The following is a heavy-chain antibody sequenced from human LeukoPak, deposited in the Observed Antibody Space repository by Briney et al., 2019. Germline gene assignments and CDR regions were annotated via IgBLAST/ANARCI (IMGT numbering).Heavy chain of an antibody. J-gene: IGHJ4*02. V-gene: IGHV3-53*01. CDR2: IYSDGTT. Sequence: GGSLRLSCAASGFTVSGNYMNWVRQAPGKGLEWVSIIYSDGTTYYADSVKGRFTISRDNSKNTLYLQMNSLRAEDTAVYHCSGYWPPDYWGQGTLVTVSS. D-gene: IGHD2-8*02. CDR1: GFTVSGNY. CDR3: SGYWPPDY.